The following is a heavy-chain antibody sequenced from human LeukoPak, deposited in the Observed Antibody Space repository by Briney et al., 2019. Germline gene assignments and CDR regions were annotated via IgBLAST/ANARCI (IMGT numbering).Heavy chain of an antibody. CDR2: IYYSGST. V-gene: IGHV4-39*07. CDR3: ARVVSSSWYGGYYYYMDV. Sequence: ASETPSLTCTVSGGSISSSSYYWGWIRQPPGKGLEWIGSIYYSGSTYYNPSLKSRVTISVDTSKNQFSLKLSSVTAADTAVYYCARVVSSSWYGGYYYYMDVWGKGTTVTVSS. D-gene: IGHD6-13*01. J-gene: IGHJ6*03. CDR1: GGSISSSSYY.